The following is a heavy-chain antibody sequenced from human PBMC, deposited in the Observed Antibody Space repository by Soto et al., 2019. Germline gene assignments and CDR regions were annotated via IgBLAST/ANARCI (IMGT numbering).Heavy chain of an antibody. CDR3: ARAPSTGMTFFDX. J-gene: IGHJ4*02. CDR1: GDSITSGGYS. Sequence: SETLSLTCAVSGDSITSGGYSWNWIRQPPGKGLELIGYIYHAGSTYYNPSVRSRVAMSIDRSKNQFSLKLDSVTAADTALYYCARAPSTGMTFFDXWGQGALVTVSX. V-gene: IGHV4-30-2*01. CDR2: IYHAGST. D-gene: IGHD4-4*01.